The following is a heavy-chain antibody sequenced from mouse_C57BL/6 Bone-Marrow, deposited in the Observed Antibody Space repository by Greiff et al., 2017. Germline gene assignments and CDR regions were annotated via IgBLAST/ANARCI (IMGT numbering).Heavy chain of an antibody. CDR2: IFPGSGST. V-gene: IGHV1-75*01. J-gene: IGHJ2*01. CDR3: ARQVYYSNYVYYFDY. D-gene: IGHD2-5*01. CDR1: GYTFTDYY. Sequence: QVHVKQSGPELVKPGASVKISCKASGYTFTDYYINWVKQRPGQGLEWIGWIFPGSGSTYYNEKFKGKATLTVDKSSSTAYMLLSSLTSEDSAVYFCARQVYYSNYVYYFDYWGQGTTLTVSS.